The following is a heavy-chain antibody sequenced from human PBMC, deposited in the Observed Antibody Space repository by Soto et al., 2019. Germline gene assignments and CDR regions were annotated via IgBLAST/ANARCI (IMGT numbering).Heavy chain of an antibody. CDR2: INHSGST. CDR3: ARRIFGVVNNYFDY. V-gene: IGHV4-34*01. CDR1: GGSFSGYY. D-gene: IGHD3-3*01. J-gene: IGHJ4*02. Sequence: SETLSLTCAVYGGSFSGYYWSWIRQPPGKGLEWIGEINHSGSTNYNPSLKSRVTISVDTSKNQFSLKLSSVTAADTAVYYCARRIFGVVNNYFDYWGQGTLVTVSS.